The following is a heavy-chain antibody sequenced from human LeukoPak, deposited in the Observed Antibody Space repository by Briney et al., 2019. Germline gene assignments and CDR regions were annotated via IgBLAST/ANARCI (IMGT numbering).Heavy chain of an antibody. CDR2: IYTSGST. D-gene: IGHD3-3*01. CDR3: AAGFWSGYFDY. CDR1: GGSISSYY. J-gene: IGHJ4*02. V-gene: IGHV4-4*07. Sequence: PSETLSLTCTVSGGSISSYYWGWVRQPAGKGLEWIGRIYTSGSTNYNPSLKSRVTMSVDTSKNQFSLKLSSVTAAYTAVYYCAAGFWSGYFDYWGQGTLVTVSS.